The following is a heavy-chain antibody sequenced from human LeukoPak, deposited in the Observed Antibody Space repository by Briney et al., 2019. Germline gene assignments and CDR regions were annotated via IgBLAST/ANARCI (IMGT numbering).Heavy chain of an antibody. J-gene: IGHJ6*02. CDR3: ARDRELLWFGELLGTDYYYYYGMDV. Sequence: GASVKVSCKASGYTFTSYGISWVRQAPGQGLEWMGWISAYNGNTNYAQKLQGRVTMTTDTSTSTAYMELRSLRSDDTAVYYCARDRELLWFGELLGTDYYYYYGMDVWGQGTTVTVSS. D-gene: IGHD3-10*01. CDR2: ISAYNGNT. CDR1: GYTFTSYG. V-gene: IGHV1-18*01.